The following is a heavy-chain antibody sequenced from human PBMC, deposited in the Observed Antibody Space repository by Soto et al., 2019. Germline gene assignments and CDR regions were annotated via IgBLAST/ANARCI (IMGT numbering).Heavy chain of an antibody. J-gene: IGHJ4*02. CDR1: GGSISSYY. V-gene: IGHV4-59*01. D-gene: IGHD2-2*01. CDR2: IYYSGST. CDR3: ARGKGEVVVVPAATYYFDY. Sequence: SETLSLTCTVSGGSISSYYWSWIRQPPGKGLEWIGYIYYSGSTNYNPSLKSRVTISVDTSKNQFSLKLSSVTAADTAVYYCARGKGEVVVVPAATYYFDYWGQGTLVTVSS.